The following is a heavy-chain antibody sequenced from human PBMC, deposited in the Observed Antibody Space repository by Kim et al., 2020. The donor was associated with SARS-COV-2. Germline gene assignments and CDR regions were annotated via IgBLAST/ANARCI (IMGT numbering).Heavy chain of an antibody. V-gene: IGHV3-23*01. J-gene: IGHJ4*02. CDR2: STGTGGTT. D-gene: IGHD5-12*01. Sequence: GGSLRRSCADSGFTFSSYARSWVRQAPGKGLECVTASTGTGGTTYKANSVKGRFTISRDNSKNTLYLQMNSLRAEDTAVYYCAKDPYSGYDTYFDYWGQGTLVTVSS. CDR1: GFTFSSYA. CDR3: AKDPYSGYDTYFDY.